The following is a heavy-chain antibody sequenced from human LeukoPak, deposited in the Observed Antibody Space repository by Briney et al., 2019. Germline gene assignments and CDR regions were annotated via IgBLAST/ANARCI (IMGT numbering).Heavy chain of an antibody. J-gene: IGHJ4*02. Sequence: SETLSLTCTVSGGSISSSSYYWSWIRQPAGKGLEWIGRIYTSGSTNYNPSLKSRVTMSVDTSKNQFSLKLSSVTAADTAVYYCAGAYYYGSGSTDYWGQGTLVTVSS. CDR1: GGSISSSSYY. V-gene: IGHV4-61*02. CDR3: AGAYYYGSGSTDY. CDR2: IYTSGST. D-gene: IGHD3-10*01.